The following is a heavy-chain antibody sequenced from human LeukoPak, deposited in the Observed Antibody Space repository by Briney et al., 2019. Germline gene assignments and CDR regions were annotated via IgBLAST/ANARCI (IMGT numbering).Heavy chain of an antibody. D-gene: IGHD3-22*01. Sequence: PGGSLRLSCAASGFTFSSYGMHWVRQAPGKGLEWVSAISGSGGSTYYADSVKGRFTISRDNSKNTLYLQMNSLRAEDTAVYYCAKDGHYYDSSGYTYYFDYWGQGTLVTVSS. CDR3: AKDGHYYDSSGYTYYFDY. J-gene: IGHJ4*02. V-gene: IGHV3-23*01. CDR1: GFTFSSYG. CDR2: ISGSGGST.